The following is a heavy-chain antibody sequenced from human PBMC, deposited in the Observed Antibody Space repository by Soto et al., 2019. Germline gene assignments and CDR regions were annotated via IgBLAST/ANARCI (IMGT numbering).Heavy chain of an antibody. D-gene: IGHD6-13*01. V-gene: IGHV3-23*04. CDR2: ISNSGGST. CDR3: AKLMAAAGTLA. CDR1: GYTFSSHA. J-gene: IGHJ5*02. Sequence: EVQLVESGGGSVQPGGSLRLSCAASGYTFSSHAMSWVRQAPGKGLEWVSAISNSGGSTYYAESVRGRFTISRDNSKTTLYLQMNSLRAEDTALYYCAKLMAAAGTLAWGQGTLVTVSS.